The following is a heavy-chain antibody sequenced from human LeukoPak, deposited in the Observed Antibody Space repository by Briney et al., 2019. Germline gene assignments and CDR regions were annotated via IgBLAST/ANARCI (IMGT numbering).Heavy chain of an antibody. CDR3: ASDIAAAGQR. V-gene: IGHV3-48*02. D-gene: IGHD6-13*01. CDR1: GFTFSIYS. CDR2: ISSSGTTM. Sequence: GGSLRLSCAASGFTFSIYSMNGVRQAPGKGLEWVSYISSSGTTMYYADSVKGRFTISRDNAKNSLYLQMNSLRDEDTAVYYCASDIAAAGQRGGQGTLVTVSS. J-gene: IGHJ4*02.